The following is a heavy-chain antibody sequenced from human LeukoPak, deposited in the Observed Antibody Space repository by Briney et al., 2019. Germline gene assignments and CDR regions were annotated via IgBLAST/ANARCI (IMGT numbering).Heavy chain of an antibody. V-gene: IGHV4-59*06. CDR3: ARDPLGLNYFDY. CDR2: IYYTGST. D-gene: IGHD5-24*01. Sequence: PSETLSLTCTVSGGSISSYYWSWIRQHPGEGLEWIGYIYYTGSTYYNPSLESRVTISVDTSKNQFSLRLSSVAAADTAVYYCARDPLGLNYFDYWGQGTLVTVSS. CDR1: GGSISSYY. J-gene: IGHJ4*02.